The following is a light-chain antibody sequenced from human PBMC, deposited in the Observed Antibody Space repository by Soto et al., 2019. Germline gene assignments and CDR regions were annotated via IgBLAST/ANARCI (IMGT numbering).Light chain of an antibody. CDR2: AAS. CDR3: PSRLDIPPTP. Sequence: ESGLRQSPATLSLSPGERATLSCRASQSVSSSLAWYQQKPGQAPRLLIYAASNSATRIPARFSGSGSGTDFTLTICSLDPRDSALTYWPSRLDIPPTPVGG. V-gene: IGKV3-11*01. CDR1: QSVSSS. J-gene: IGKJ4*01.